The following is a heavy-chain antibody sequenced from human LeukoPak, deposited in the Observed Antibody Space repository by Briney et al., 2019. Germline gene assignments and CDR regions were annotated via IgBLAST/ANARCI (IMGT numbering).Heavy chain of an antibody. CDR2: ISYDGSNK. J-gene: IGHJ4*02. V-gene: IGHV3-30*18. CDR3: AKDLLDY. Sequence: GGSLRLSCAASGFTFSSYSMHWVRQAPGKGLEWVAIISYDGSNKYYADSVKGRFTISRDNSKNTLYLQMNSLRAEDTAVYYCAKDLLDYWGQGTLVTVSS. CDR1: GFTFSSYS.